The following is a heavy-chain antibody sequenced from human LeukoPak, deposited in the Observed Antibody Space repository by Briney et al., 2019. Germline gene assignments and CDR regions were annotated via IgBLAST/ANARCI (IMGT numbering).Heavy chain of an antibody. J-gene: IGHJ4*02. CDR3: ATIVAAADHYFDY. V-gene: IGHV1-24*01. CDR1: GYTLTELS. CDR2: FDPEDGET. Sequence: RASVKVSCKVSGYTLTELSMHWVRQAPGKGLEWMGGFDPEDGETIYAQKFQGRVTMTGDTSTDTAYMELSSLRSEDTAVYYCATIVAAADHYFDYWGQGTLVTVSS. D-gene: IGHD6-13*01.